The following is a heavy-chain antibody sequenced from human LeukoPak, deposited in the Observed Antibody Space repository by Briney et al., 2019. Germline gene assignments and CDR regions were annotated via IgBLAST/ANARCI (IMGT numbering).Heavy chain of an antibody. CDR2: FDPEDGET. Sequence: GASVRVSCKVSGYTLTELSMRWVRQAPGKGLEWMGGFDPEDGETIYPQKFQGKVTMTEDTSTDTAYMELSSLRSEDTAVYYCATAVVGATDAFDIWGQGTMVTVSS. V-gene: IGHV1-24*01. J-gene: IGHJ3*02. D-gene: IGHD1-26*01. CDR3: ATAVVGATDAFDI. CDR1: GYTLTELS.